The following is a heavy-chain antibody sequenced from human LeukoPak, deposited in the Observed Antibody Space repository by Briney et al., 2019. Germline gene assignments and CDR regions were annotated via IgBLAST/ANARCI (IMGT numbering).Heavy chain of an antibody. CDR3: AKGLWFGELLLDY. J-gene: IGHJ4*02. V-gene: IGHV3-23*01. CDR1: GFTSSSYA. D-gene: IGHD3-10*01. CDR2: ITGSGGST. Sequence: GGSLRLSCAASGFTSSSYAMSWVRQAPGKGLEWVSSITGSGGSTYYGDSVKGRFTISRDNSKNTLYLQMNSLRAEDTAVYYCAKGLWFGELLLDYWGQGTLVTVSS.